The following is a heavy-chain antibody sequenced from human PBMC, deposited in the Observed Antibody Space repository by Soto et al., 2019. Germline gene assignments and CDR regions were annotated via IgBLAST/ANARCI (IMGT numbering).Heavy chain of an antibody. CDR1: GGSISSGDYY. Sequence: QVQLQESGPGLVKPSQTLSLTCTVSGGSISSGDYYWSWIRQPPGKGLEWLGYIYYSGSTYYNPSLKSRVTISVDTSKKQFSLKLSSVTSADTAVYYCARVGDDYGDSPYFDYWGQGTLVTVSS. V-gene: IGHV4-30-4*01. J-gene: IGHJ4*02. CDR3: ARVGDDYGDSPYFDY. D-gene: IGHD4-17*01. CDR2: IYYSGST.